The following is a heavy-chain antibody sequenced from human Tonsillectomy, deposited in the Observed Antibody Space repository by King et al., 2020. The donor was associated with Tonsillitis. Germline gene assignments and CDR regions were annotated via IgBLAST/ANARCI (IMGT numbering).Heavy chain of an antibody. D-gene: IGHD3-22*01. CDR2: IYYRGST. V-gene: IGHV4-59*01. CDR1: GGSISSYY. Sequence: VQLQESGPGLVKPSETLSLTCTVSGGSISSYYWSCIRQPPGKGLEWIGYIYYRGSTNYNPSLTSRVTISVATSKNQFSLKLSSVTAADTAVYYCARIKYYYDSSGYYYASFDYWGQGTLVTVSS. CDR3: ARIKYYYDSSGYYYASFDY. J-gene: IGHJ4*02.